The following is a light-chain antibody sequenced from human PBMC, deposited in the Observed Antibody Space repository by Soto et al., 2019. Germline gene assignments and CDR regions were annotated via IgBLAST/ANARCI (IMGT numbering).Light chain of an antibody. CDR3: CSYAGTIYV. V-gene: IGLV2-14*03. Sequence: QSVRTQPASVSGSPGQSITISCTGTSSDVGGYNFVSWYQHHPGKAPKLIIYDVSNRPSGVSNRFSGSKSGNTASLTISGLQAEDEADYYCCSYAGTIYVFGTGTKVTDL. CDR2: DVS. CDR1: SSDVGGYNF. J-gene: IGLJ1*01.